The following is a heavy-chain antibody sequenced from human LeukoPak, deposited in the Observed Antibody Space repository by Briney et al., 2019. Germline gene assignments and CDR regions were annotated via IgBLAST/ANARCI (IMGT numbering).Heavy chain of an antibody. J-gene: IGHJ6*03. D-gene: IGHD2-21*02. Sequence: GGSLRLSCAASGDTFSNFAMTWVRQAPGKGLEWISAISGSGGSTYYADSVKGRFTISRDNSKNTLCLQMNSLRADDTAIYYCAKGGDSYYSYYYMDVWGKGTTVTVSS. CDR3: AKGGDSYYSYYYMDV. CDR2: ISGSGGST. CDR1: GDTFSNFA. V-gene: IGHV3-23*01.